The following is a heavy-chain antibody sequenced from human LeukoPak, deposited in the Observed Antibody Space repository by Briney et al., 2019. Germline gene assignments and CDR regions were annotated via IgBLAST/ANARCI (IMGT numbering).Heavy chain of an antibody. Sequence: SETLSLTCTVSGYSISSGYYWCWIRQPPGKGLEWIGIIYHSGSTYYNPSLKSRVTISVDTSKNQFSLKLSSVTAADTAVYYCARDAVGATPMDYWGQGTLVTVSS. CDR3: ARDAVGATPMDY. V-gene: IGHV4-38-2*02. CDR2: IYHSGST. J-gene: IGHJ4*02. CDR1: GYSISSGYY. D-gene: IGHD1-26*01.